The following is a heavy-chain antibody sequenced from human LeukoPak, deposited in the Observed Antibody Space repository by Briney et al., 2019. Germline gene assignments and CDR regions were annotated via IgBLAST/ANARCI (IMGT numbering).Heavy chain of an antibody. CDR1: GFTFSSYA. CDR3: ATNPPYDSSGYRYYYYYMYV. D-gene: IGHD3-22*01. V-gene: IGHV3-23*01. J-gene: IGHJ6*03. CDR2: ISGSGGST. Sequence: GGSLRLSCAASGFTFSSYAMSWVRQAPGKGLEWVSGISGSGGSTYYADSMKGRFTISRDNSKNTLYLQMNSLRAEDTAVYYCATNPPYDSSGYRYYYYYMYVWAKGTTVTVSS.